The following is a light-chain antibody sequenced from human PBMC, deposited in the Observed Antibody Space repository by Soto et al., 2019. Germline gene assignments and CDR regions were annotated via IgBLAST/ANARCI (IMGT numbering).Light chain of an antibody. CDR1: QAISSS. J-gene: IGKJ5*01. CDR3: QQAASFPIT. Sequence: DIQMTQSPSSVSAFVGDTVTLTCRASQAISSSLAWYQQKPGKAPNLLMFDASSLQSGVPSRFSGSGSVTDFTLTISGLQPEDFGTYYCQQAASFPITFGQGTRLDI. CDR2: DAS. V-gene: IGKV1-12*01.